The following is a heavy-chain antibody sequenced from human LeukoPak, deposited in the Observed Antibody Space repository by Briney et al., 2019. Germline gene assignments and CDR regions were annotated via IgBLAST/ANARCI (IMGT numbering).Heavy chain of an antibody. D-gene: IGHD3-10*01. CDR1: GGSMSSGRYY. CDR2: IYTSGST. V-gene: IGHV4-61*02. J-gene: IGHJ4*02. Sequence: SETLSLTCTVSGGSMSSGRYYWSWIRQPAGKGLEWIGRIYTSGSTNYNPSLKSRITISVDTSKNQFSLKLSSVTAADTAVYYCARGRPYGSGSYGDYWGQGTLVTVSS. CDR3: ARGRPYGSGSYGDY.